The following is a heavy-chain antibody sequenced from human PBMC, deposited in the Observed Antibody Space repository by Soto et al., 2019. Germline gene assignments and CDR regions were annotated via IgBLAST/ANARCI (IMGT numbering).Heavy chain of an antibody. CDR1: GFPFRDSA. Sequence: GGSLRLSCAASGFPFRDSAMSWVRQAPGRGPEWVSSIIASGGSTFYADSVQGRFTISRDNSKNTLYLQMNSLRVEDTALYYCAAYGNSQPGWFDPWGQGTLVTVSS. CDR3: AAYGNSQPGWFDP. CDR2: IIASGGST. V-gene: IGHV3-23*01. J-gene: IGHJ5*02. D-gene: IGHD3-10*01.